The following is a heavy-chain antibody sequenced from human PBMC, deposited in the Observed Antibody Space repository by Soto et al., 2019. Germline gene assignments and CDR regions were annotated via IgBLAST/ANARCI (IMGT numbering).Heavy chain of an antibody. CDR2: IYHSGST. CDR1: GGSISSSNW. V-gene: IGHV4-4*02. D-gene: IGHD3-10*01. Sequence: SETLSLTCAVSGGSISSSNWWSWVRQPPGKGLEWIGEIYHSGSTNYNPSLKSRVTISVDKSKNQFSLKLSSVTAADTAVYYCARDTIDYGSGSYDYYGMDVWGQGTTVTVSS. J-gene: IGHJ6*02. CDR3: ARDTIDYGSGSYDYYGMDV.